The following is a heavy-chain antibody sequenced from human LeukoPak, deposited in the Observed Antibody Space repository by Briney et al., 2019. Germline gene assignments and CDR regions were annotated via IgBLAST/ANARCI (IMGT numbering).Heavy chain of an antibody. CDR3: ARGRSERSFDY. D-gene: IGHD1-1*01. Sequence: PSETLSLTCTVSGGSISGYYWSWIRQPPGKGLEWIGNIYYSGSTNYNPSLKSRFTISVDTSKNQFSLKLSSVTAADTAIYYCARGRSERSFDYWGQGTLVTVSS. J-gene: IGHJ4*02. V-gene: IGHV4-59*01. CDR2: IYYSGST. CDR1: GGSISGYY.